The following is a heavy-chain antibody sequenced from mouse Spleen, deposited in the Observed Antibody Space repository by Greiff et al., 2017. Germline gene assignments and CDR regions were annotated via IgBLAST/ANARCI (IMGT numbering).Heavy chain of an antibody. D-gene: IGHD2-3*01. CDR1: GYSFTGYY. J-gene: IGHJ4*01. Sequence: VQLQQSGPELVKPGASVKISCKASGYSFTGYYMNWVKQSPEKSLEWIGEINPSTGGTTYNQKFKAKATLTVDKSSSTAYMQLKSLTSEDSAVYYCARGWLLGYYAMDYWGQGTSVTVSS. CDR2: INPSTGGT. V-gene: IGHV1-42*01. CDR3: ARGWLLGYYAMDY.